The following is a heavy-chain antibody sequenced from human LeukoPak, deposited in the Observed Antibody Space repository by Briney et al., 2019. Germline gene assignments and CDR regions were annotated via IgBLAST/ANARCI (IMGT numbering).Heavy chain of an antibody. D-gene: IGHD1-1*01. CDR3: ARGGRLGVEYYFDY. CDR1: GGSISSSSYY. Sequence: SETLSLTCTVSGGSISSSSYYWGWIRQPPGKGLEWIGSIYYSGSTYYNPSLKSRVTISVDTSKNQFSLKLSSVTAADTAVYYCARGGRLGVEYYFDYWGQGTLVTVSS. J-gene: IGHJ4*02. CDR2: IYYSGST. V-gene: IGHV4-39*07.